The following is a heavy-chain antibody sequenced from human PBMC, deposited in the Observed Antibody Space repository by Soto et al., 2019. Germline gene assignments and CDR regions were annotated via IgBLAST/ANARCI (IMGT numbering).Heavy chain of an antibody. CDR3: TSVLIPRVGASGMDV. CDR2: LNPKSGMT. V-gene: IGHV1-8*01. D-gene: IGHD3-16*01. J-gene: IGHJ6*02. CDR1: GYTFTTYD. Sequence: ASVKVSCKASGYTFTTYDFNWVRQAPGQGLEWMGWLNPKSGMTGSAQKFQGRVTMTRDSSISTVYMELSSLRSEDTAVYYCTSVLIPRVGASGMDVWGQGTSVTVSS.